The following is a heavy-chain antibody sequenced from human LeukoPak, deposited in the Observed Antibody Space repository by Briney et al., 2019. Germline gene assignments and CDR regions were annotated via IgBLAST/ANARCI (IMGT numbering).Heavy chain of an antibody. CDR2: ISWNSGSI. CDR3: AKDRSVAGTYTFHY. CDR1: GFTFDDYA. Sequence: GGSLRLSCAASGFTFDDYAMHWVRQAPGKGLEWVSGISWNSGSIGYADSVKGRFTISRDNAKNSLYLQMNSLRAEDTALYYCAKDRSVAGTYTFHYWGQGTLVTVSS. V-gene: IGHV3-9*01. J-gene: IGHJ4*02. D-gene: IGHD6-19*01.